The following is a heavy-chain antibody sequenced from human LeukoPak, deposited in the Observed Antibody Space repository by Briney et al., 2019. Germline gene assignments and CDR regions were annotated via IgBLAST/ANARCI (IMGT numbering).Heavy chain of an antibody. CDR2: IYYIGTT. Sequence: PSETLSLTCTVSGGSISSYYWSWIPQPPGKGLECSGYIYYIGTTNYNPSLKSRATISVDTSKNQFSLKLSSVTAADTAVYYCARHFDYGEYVGAFDIWGQGTMVTVSS. D-gene: IGHD4-17*01. CDR1: GGSISSYY. CDR3: ARHFDYGEYVGAFDI. V-gene: IGHV4-59*01. J-gene: IGHJ3*02.